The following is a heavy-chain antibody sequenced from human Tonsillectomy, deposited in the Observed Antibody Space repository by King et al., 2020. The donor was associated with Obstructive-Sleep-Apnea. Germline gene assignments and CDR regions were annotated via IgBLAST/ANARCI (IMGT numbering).Heavy chain of an antibody. CDR1: GYTFTTYW. J-gene: IGHJ5*02. D-gene: IGHD1-26*01. Sequence: DVQLVESGAEVKKPGESLKISCQGFGYTFTTYWIAWVRQMPGKGLECMGIIYPGDSDTKYSPSFQGQVTFSADKSTSTAYLQWSSLKASDTAIYYCARRSGSYPGLWVDTWGQGTLVTVSS. CDR3: ARRSGSYPGLWVDT. V-gene: IGHV5-51*01. CDR2: IYPGDSDT.